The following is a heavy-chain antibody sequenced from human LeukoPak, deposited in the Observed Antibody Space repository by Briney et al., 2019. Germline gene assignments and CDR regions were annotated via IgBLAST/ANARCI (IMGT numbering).Heavy chain of an antibody. Sequence: SETLSLTCTVSGDSISAYYWSWVRQPPGKGLEWIAFVHKTGSINYNPSLKSRATISMATSNSQFSLHVNSVTAADTAVYYCTKYGGSPANYFDSWGPGTLVTVSP. V-gene: IGHV4-59*08. CDR2: VHKTGSI. CDR3: TKYGGSPANYFDS. D-gene: IGHD1-26*01. J-gene: IGHJ4*02. CDR1: GDSISAYY.